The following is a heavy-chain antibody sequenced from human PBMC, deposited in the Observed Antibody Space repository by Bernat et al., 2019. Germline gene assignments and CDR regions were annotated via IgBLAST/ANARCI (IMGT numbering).Heavy chain of an antibody. CDR1: GGSISSSSYY. Sequence: QLQLQESGPGLVKPSETLSLTCTVSGGSISSSSYYWGWIRQPPGKWLEWIGSIYYSGSTYYNPSLKSRVTISVETSKNQFSLKLSTVTAADTAVYYCAGEPRITMIVVANDAFDIWGQGKMVTVSS. CDR3: AGEPRITMIVVANDAFDI. V-gene: IGHV4-39*01. CDR2: IYYSGST. J-gene: IGHJ3*02. D-gene: IGHD3-22*01.